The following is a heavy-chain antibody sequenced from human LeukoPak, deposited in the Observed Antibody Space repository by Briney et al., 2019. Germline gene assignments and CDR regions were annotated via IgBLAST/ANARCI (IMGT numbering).Heavy chain of an antibody. V-gene: IGHV3-7*01. CDR3: ATRGDLSWFGALRH. CDR1: GFTFSNYW. D-gene: IGHD3-16*02. Sequence: PGGSLRLSCVASGFTFSNYWMDWVRQAPGKGLAWVAFIGQDGRETNYAGSVKGRFTISRDNAKNSLYLQMNNLRVEDTAVYYCATRGDLSWFGALRHWSQGTVVTVSS. J-gene: IGHJ4*02. CDR2: IGQDGRET.